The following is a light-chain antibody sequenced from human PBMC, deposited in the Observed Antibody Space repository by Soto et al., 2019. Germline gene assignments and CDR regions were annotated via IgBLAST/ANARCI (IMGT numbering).Light chain of an antibody. Sequence: DIQMTQSPSTLSASVEDRVTFTCRASQSISSWLAWYQQKPGKAPKLLIYDASSLQSGVPSRFSGSGSGTKFTLTISSLQPDDFATYYCLQYNSYSPWTFGQGTKLDI. CDR3: LQYNSYSPWT. V-gene: IGKV1-5*01. CDR2: DAS. J-gene: IGKJ1*01. CDR1: QSISSW.